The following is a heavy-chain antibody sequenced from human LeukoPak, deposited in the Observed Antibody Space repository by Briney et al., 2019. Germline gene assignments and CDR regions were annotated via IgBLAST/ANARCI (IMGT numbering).Heavy chain of an antibody. CDR1: GFTFSSYS. Sequence: PGGSLRLSCAASGFTFSSYSMSWVRQAPGKGLEWVSSISSSSSYIYYADSVKGRFTISRDNAKNSLYLQMNSLRAEDTAVYYCASWDGVIPLDYWGQGTLVTVPS. CDR3: ASWDGVIPLDY. V-gene: IGHV3-21*01. J-gene: IGHJ4*02. D-gene: IGHD5-24*01. CDR2: ISSSSSYI.